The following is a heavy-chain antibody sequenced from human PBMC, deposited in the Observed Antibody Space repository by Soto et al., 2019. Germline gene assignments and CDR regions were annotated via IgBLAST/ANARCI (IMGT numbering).Heavy chain of an antibody. CDR3: ARLGYCSGGSCYQNFDY. J-gene: IGHJ4*02. CDR2: IYYSGST. Sequence: QLQLQESGPGLVKPSETLSLTCTVSGGSISSSSYYWGWIRQPPGKGLEWIGSIYYSGSTYYNPSLKSRVTMAVDTSKNQFYLKLSSVTAADTAVYYCARLGYCSGGSCYQNFDYWGQGTLVTVSS. CDR1: GGSISSSSYY. D-gene: IGHD2-15*01. V-gene: IGHV4-39*01.